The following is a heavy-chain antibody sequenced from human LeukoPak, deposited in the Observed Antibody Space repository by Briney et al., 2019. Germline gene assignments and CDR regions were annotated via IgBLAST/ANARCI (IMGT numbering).Heavy chain of an antibody. V-gene: IGHV3-20*04. CDR3: ARGLRLYSVHDAFDI. CDR1: GFTFSDHY. CDR2: INWNGGST. D-gene: IGHD2-21*01. J-gene: IGHJ3*02. Sequence: GGSLRLSCAASGFTFSDHYMDWVRQVPGKGLEWVSGINWNGGSTGYADSVKGRFTISRDNAKNSLYLQMNSLRAEDTALYYCARGLRLYSVHDAFDIWGQGTMVTVSS.